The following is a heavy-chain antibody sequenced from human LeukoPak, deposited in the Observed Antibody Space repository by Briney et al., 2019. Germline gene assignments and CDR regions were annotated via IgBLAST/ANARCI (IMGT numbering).Heavy chain of an antibody. V-gene: IGHV1-2*06. CDR1: GYTFTGYY. D-gene: IGHD3-3*01. J-gene: IGHJ6*02. CDR3: ASADFWSGYYGWGYYGMDV. Sequence: VASVKVSCKASGYTFTGYYMHWVRQAPGQGLEWMGRINPNSGGTNYAQKFQGRVTMTRDTSISTAYMELSRLRSDDTAVYYCASADFWSGYYGWGYYGMDVWGQGTTVTVSS. CDR2: INPNSGGT.